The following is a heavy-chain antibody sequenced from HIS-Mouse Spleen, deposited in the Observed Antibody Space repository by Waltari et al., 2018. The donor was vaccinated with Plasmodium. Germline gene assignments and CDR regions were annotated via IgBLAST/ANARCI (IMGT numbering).Heavy chain of an antibody. CDR2: IYSSGST. D-gene: IGHD6-19*01. CDR3: ARDGGIAVAGDY. CDR1: GGSISSSSYY. Sequence: QLQLQESGPGLVKPSETLSLTCTVSGGSISSSSYYWGWIRQPPGKGLEWIGRIYSSGSTYYNPSLKSRVTISVDTSKNQFSLKLSSVTAADTAVYYCARDGGIAVAGDYWGQGTLVTVSS. J-gene: IGHJ4*02. V-gene: IGHV4-39*07.